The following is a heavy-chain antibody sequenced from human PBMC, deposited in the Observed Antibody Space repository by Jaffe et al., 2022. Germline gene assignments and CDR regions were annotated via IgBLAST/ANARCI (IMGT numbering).Heavy chain of an antibody. J-gene: IGHJ6*03. CDR3: ARLGYYYGSGTYRGGDYYMDV. Sequence: EVQLVESGGGLVQPGGSLRLSCAASGFTFSSYWMSWVRQAPGKGLEWVANIKQDGSEKYYVDSVKGRFTISRDNAKNSLYLQMNSLRAEDTAVYYCARLGYYYGSGTYRGGDYYMDVWGKGTTVTVSS. CDR1: GFTFSSYW. V-gene: IGHV3-7*01. D-gene: IGHD3-10*01. CDR2: IKQDGSEK.